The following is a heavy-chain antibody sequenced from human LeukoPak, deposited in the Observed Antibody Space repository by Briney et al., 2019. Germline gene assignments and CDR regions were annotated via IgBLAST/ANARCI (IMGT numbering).Heavy chain of an antibody. CDR2: ISPYNDNK. D-gene: IGHD3-10*01. CDR1: GYTFIRYG. CDR3: AREESIGSYQFLHDY. J-gene: IGHJ4*02. Sequence: ASVKVSCKASGYTFIRYGISWVRQAPGQGLEWMGWISPYNDNKKFLQKLQGRVTMTTDTSTSTAYMEPRSLTSDDTAIYYCAREESIGSYQFLHDYWGQGTLVTVSS. V-gene: IGHV1-18*01.